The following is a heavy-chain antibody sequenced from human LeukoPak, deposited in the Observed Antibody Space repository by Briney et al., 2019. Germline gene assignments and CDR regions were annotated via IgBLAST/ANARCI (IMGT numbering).Heavy chain of an antibody. J-gene: IGHJ5*02. CDR2: IYYSGST. V-gene: IGHV4-39*07. Sequence: PSETLSLTCTVSGGSISSSSYYWGWIRQPPGKGLEWIGSIYYSGSTYYNPSLKSRVTISVDTSKNQFSLKLSPVTAADTAVYYCARDPRIAVAGIDWFDPWGQGTLVTVSS. CDR1: GGSISSSSYY. CDR3: ARDPRIAVAGIDWFDP. D-gene: IGHD6-19*01.